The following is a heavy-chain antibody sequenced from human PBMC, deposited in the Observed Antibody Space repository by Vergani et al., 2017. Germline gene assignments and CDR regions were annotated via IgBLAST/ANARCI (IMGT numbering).Heavy chain of an antibody. J-gene: IGHJ4*02. CDR3: ARDSYDSIY. D-gene: IGHD3-22*01. CDR1: RFTFSSYS. Sequence: EVQLVESGGGLVKPGGSLRLSCAASRFTFSSYSMNWVRQAPGKGLEWVSSISSSSNYIYYADSVKGRFTISRDNAKNSLSLLMNSLRAEDTAIYYCARDSYDSIYWGQGTLVTVSS. CDR2: ISSSSNYI. V-gene: IGHV3-21*01.